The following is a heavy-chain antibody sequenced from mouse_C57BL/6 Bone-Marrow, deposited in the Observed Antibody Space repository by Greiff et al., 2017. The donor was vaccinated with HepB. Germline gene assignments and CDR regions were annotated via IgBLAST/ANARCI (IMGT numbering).Heavy chain of an antibody. CDR3: ARPIYYGNPAWFAY. CDR2: ISSGSSTI. V-gene: IGHV5-17*01. Sequence: DVMLVESGGGLVKPGGSLKLSCAASGFTFSDYGMHWVRQAPEKGLEWVAYISSGSSTIYYADTVKGRFTISRDNAKNTLFLQMTSLRSEDTAMYYCARPIYYGNPAWFAYWGQGTRVTVSA. J-gene: IGHJ3*01. CDR1: GFTFSDYG. D-gene: IGHD2-1*01.